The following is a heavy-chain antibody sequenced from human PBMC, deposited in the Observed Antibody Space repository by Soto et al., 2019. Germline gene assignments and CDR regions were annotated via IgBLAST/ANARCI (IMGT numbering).Heavy chain of an antibody. V-gene: IGHV3-23*01. D-gene: IGHD3-10*01. Sequence: PGGSLRLSCAASGFTFSSYAMIWVRQAPGKGLEWVSAISGSGGSTYYADSVKGRFTISRDNSKNTLYLQMNSLRAEDTAVYYCAKDLFPYYYGSGSYYNFDYWGQGTLVTVSS. CDR1: GFTFSSYA. CDR3: AKDLFPYYYGSGSYYNFDY. CDR2: ISGSGGST. J-gene: IGHJ4*02.